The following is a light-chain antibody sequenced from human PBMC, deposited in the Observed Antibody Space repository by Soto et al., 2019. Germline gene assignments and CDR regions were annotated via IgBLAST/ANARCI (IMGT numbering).Light chain of an antibody. CDR3: LSFDSSLSVV. J-gene: IGLJ2*01. CDR1: SSNIVAGYD. CDR2: GNT. V-gene: IGLV1-40*01. Sequence: QTVVTQPPSVSGAPGQRVTISCTGSSSNIVAGYDVHWYQQLPGRAPKLLIYGNTNRPSGVPDRFSGSESGTSASLAITGLQAEDEADYYCLSFDSSLSVVFGGGTKLTVL.